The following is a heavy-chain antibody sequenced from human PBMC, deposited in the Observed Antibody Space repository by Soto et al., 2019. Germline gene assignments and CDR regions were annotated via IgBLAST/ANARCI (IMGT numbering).Heavy chain of an antibody. J-gene: IGHJ4*02. CDR1: GFTFSSYA. V-gene: IGHV3-30-3*01. CDR2: ISYDGSNK. CDR3: ARDRLYQLLTSGFTYYFDY. D-gene: IGHD2-2*01. Sequence: GGSLRLSCAASGFTFSSYAMHWVRQAPGKGLEWVAVISYDGSNKYYADSVKGRFTISRDNSKNTLYLQMNSLRAEDTAVYYCARDRLYQLLTSGFTYYFDYWGQGTLVTVSS.